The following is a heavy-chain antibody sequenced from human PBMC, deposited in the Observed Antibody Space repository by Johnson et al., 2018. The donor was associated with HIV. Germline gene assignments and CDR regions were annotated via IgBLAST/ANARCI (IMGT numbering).Heavy chain of an antibody. Sequence: VQLVESGGGLVQPGGSLRLSCAASGFTFSSYAMSWVRQAPGKGLDWVSAISGSGGRTYYGDSVKGRFTISRDNSKNTLYLQMKSLRAEDTAVYYCAKDLFGGVIVVGAFDIWGQGAMVTVSS. CDR1: GFTFSSYA. CDR3: AKDLFGGVIVVGAFDI. V-gene: IGHV3-23*04. CDR2: ISGSGGRT. D-gene: IGHD3-22*01. J-gene: IGHJ3*02.